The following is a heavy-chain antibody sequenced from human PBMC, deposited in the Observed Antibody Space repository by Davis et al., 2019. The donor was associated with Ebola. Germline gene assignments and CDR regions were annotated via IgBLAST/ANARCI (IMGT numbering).Heavy chain of an antibody. V-gene: IGHV3-48*02. Sequence: PGGSLRLSCAASGFTFSSHSMNWVRQAPGKGLEWISYIDSGSGTMYYADSVKGRFTISRDNAKNSLYLQMNSLRDEDTAVYYCARDPEEPRYCSDGSCPDWFYFYGLDVWGQGTTVTVSS. CDR2: IDSGSGTM. CDR1: GFTFSSHS. D-gene: IGHD2-15*01. CDR3: ARDPEEPRYCSDGSCPDWFYFYGLDV. J-gene: IGHJ6*02.